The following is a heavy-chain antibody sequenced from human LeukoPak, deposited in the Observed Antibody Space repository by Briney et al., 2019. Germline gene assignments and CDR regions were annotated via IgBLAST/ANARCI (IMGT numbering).Heavy chain of an antibody. Sequence: PGGSLRLPCAASGFTFSSYWMSWVRQAPGRGLEWVANIKQDGSEKYYVDSVKGRFTISRDNANEALCLQMDSLKVEDTATYYCAKSPYYHLFHYYMDVWGKGTTVTVS. CDR2: IKQDGSEK. D-gene: IGHD3-22*01. J-gene: IGHJ6*03. V-gene: IGHV3-7*03. CDR3: AKSPYYHLFHYYMDV. CDR1: GFTFSSYW.